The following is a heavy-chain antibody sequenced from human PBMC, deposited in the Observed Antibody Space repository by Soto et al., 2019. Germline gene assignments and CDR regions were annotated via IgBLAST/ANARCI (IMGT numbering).Heavy chain of an antibody. Sequence: QVQLQESGPGLVKPSGTLSLTCAVSGGSISSSNWWSWVRQPPGQGLEWIGEIYHSGSTNYNPSLKSRVTISVDNSKNQFYLKLNSVTAADTAVYYCARGWGMAAAGSDYWGQGTLVTVSS. CDR2: IYHSGST. V-gene: IGHV4-4*02. D-gene: IGHD6-13*01. J-gene: IGHJ4*02. CDR1: GGSISSSNW. CDR3: ARGWGMAAAGSDY.